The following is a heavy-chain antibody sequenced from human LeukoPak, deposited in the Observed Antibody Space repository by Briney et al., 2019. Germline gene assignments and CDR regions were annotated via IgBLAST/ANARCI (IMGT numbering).Heavy chain of an antibody. CDR3: ATPYYYDSSGPYFDY. CDR2: IIPIFGTA. Sequence: ASVKVSCKASGGTFSSYAISWVRQAPGQGLEWMGGIIPIFGTANYAQKFQGRVTITADESTSTAYMELSSLRSEDTAVYYCATPYYYDSSGPYFDYWGQGTLVTVSS. CDR1: GGTFSSYA. V-gene: IGHV1-69*13. D-gene: IGHD3-22*01. J-gene: IGHJ4*02.